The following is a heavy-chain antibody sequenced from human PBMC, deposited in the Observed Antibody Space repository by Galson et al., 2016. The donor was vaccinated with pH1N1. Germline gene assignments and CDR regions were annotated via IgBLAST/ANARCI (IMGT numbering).Heavy chain of an antibody. D-gene: IGHD2-15*01. V-gene: IGHV4-34*01. CDR2: RSDSGRD. Sequence: ETLSLTCAVYGASFSDYYWTWIRHSPEKGLEWIGQRSDSGRDNYNPSLQGRLTLSVDTSKNQFSLTLTSVTAADTAVYHCAREDLVVGEGWDYGLDVWGQGTTVTVSS. CDR1: GASFSDYY. J-gene: IGHJ6*02. CDR3: AREDLVVGEGWDYGLDV.